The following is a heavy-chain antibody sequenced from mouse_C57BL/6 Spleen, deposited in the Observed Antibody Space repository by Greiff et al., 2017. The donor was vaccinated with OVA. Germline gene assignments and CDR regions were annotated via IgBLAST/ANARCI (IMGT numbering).Heavy chain of an antibody. J-gene: IGHJ2*01. Sequence: VQLQQPGAELVMPGASVKLSCKASGYTFTSYWMHWVKQRPGQGLEWIGEIDPSDSYTNYNQKFKGKSTLTVDKSSSTAYMQLSSLTSEDSAVYYCARSTGRRDYFDYWGQGTTLTVSS. CDR3: ARSTGRRDYFDY. CDR2: IDPSDSYT. D-gene: IGHD4-1*02. V-gene: IGHV1-69*01. CDR1: GYTFTSYW.